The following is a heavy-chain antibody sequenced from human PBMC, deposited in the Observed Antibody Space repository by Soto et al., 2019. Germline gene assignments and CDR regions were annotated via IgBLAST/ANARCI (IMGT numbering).Heavy chain of an antibody. CDR1: GYTFTSYG. CDR3: AREAVSGRTGFDY. J-gene: IGHJ4*02. V-gene: IGHV1-18*01. CDR2: VNAYNGNT. D-gene: IGHD6-19*01. Sequence: QVQLVQSGAEVKKPGASVKVSCKASGYTFTSYGISWVRQAPGQGLEWMGWVNAYNGNTNYAQKFQGRVTMTTETSTRTAYMGLRSLRSDDTAVYYCAREAVSGRTGFDYWGQGTLVTVSS.